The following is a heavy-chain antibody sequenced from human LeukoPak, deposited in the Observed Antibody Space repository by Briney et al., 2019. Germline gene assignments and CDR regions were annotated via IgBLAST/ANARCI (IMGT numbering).Heavy chain of an antibody. CDR2: IYTRGST. J-gene: IGHJ1*01. CDR1: GGSISSYY. V-gene: IGHV4-4*07. CDR3: ARGYGDPGYFQH. Sequence: SETLSLTCTVSGGSISSYYWSWIRQPAGKGLEWIGRIYTRGSTNYNPSLRSRVTISLETSKRQISLRLNSVTAADTAVYYCARGYGDPGYFQHWGQGTLVTVSS. D-gene: IGHD4-17*01.